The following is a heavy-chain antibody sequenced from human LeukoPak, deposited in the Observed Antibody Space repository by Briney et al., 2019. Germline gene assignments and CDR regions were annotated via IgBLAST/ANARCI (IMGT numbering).Heavy chain of an antibody. Sequence: PGGSLRLSCAASGFTFSSYSMNWVRQAPGKGLEWVPSISSSSSHIYYADSVKGRFTISRDNAKNSLYLQMNSLRAEDTAVYYCARVSPGDVWGKGTTVTVSS. J-gene: IGHJ6*04. CDR1: GFTFSSYS. V-gene: IGHV3-21*01. CDR2: ISSSSSHI. CDR3: ARVSPGDV.